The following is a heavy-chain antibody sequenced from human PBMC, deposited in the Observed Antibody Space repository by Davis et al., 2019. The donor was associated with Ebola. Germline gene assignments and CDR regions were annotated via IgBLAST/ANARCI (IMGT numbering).Heavy chain of an antibody. V-gene: IGHV3-30*04. CDR2: ISYDGSNK. Sequence: GGSLRLSCAASGFTFSRFPLHWVRQAPGKGLEWVAIISYDGSNKYYADSVKGRFTISRDNSKNTLYLQMNSLRAEDTAVYYCARDSWGSGWYGIDYWGQGTLVTVSS. D-gene: IGHD6-19*01. CDR1: GFTFSRFP. J-gene: IGHJ4*02. CDR3: ARDSWGSGWYGIDY.